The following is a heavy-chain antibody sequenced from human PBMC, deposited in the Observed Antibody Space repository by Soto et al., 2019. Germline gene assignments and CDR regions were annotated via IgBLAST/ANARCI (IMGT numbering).Heavy chain of an antibody. CDR3: TTSQRDYYYYGMDV. V-gene: IGHV3-15*07. CDR2: IKSKTDGGTT. Sequence: GGSLRLSCAASGFTFSSYSMNWVRQAPGKGLEWVGRIKSKTDGGTTDYAAPVKGRFTISRDDSKNTLYLQMNSLKTEDTAVYYCTTSQRDYYYYGMDVWGQGTTVTVSS. CDR1: GFTFSSYS. J-gene: IGHJ6*02.